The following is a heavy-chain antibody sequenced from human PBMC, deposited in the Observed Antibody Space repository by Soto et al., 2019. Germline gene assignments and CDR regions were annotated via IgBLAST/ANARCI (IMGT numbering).Heavy chain of an antibody. CDR3: AKSRETYYDYVWGSYRGDFDY. CDR2: ISGSGGST. Sequence: GGSLRLSCAASGFTFSSYAMSWVRQAPGKGLEWVSAISGSGGSTYYADSVKGRFTISRDNSKNTLYLQMNSLRAEDTAVYYCAKSRETYYDYVWGSYRGDFDYWGQGTLVTVSS. V-gene: IGHV3-23*01. D-gene: IGHD3-16*02. J-gene: IGHJ4*02. CDR1: GFTFSSYA.